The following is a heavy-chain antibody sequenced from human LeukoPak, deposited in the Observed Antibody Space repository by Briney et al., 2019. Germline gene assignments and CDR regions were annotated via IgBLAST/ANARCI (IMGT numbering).Heavy chain of an antibody. CDR2: IYYSGST. D-gene: IGHD5-18*01. Sequence: SETLSLTCTVSGGSSSSNYWSWIRQPPGKGLEWIGYIYYSGSTNYNPSLKSRVTISVDTSKNQFSLKLSSVTAADTAVYYCAENLYSYPNEIDYWGQGTLVTVSS. V-gene: IGHV4-59*08. J-gene: IGHJ4*02. CDR3: AENLYSYPNEIDY. CDR1: GGSSSSNY.